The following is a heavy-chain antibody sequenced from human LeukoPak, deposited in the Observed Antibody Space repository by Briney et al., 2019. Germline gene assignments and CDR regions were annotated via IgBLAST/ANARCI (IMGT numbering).Heavy chain of an antibody. D-gene: IGHD6-13*01. V-gene: IGHV4-59*01. Sequence: SETLSLTCTVSGGSISSYYWSWIRQPPGKGLEWIGYIYYSGSTNYNPSLRSRVAISVDTSKNQFSLRLTSMTAADTAVYYCARPLAAAAIGPGYDYWGQGTLVTVSS. CDR3: ARPLAAAAIGPGYDY. CDR1: GGSISSYY. CDR2: IYYSGST. J-gene: IGHJ4*02.